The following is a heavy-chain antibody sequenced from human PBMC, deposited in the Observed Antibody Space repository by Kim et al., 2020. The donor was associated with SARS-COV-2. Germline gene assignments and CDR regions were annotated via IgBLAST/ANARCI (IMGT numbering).Heavy chain of an antibody. CDR3: AREERIQLWDSYYFDY. V-gene: IGHV4-61*02. J-gene: IGHJ4*02. Sequence: SLKSRVTHSVDTSKNQFSLKLSSVTAADTAVYYCAREERIQLWDSYYFDYWGQGTLVTVSS. D-gene: IGHD5-18*01.